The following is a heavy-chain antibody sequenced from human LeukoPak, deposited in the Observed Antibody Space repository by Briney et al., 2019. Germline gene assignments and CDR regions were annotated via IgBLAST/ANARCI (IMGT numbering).Heavy chain of an antibody. V-gene: IGHV1-18*01. CDR1: GYTFTSYG. D-gene: IGHD3-16*01. CDR2: ISSNSDNT. CDR3: ARDWGSIKVITDY. Sequence: ASVNVSCKATGYTFTSYGISWVRQAPGQGLEWAGWISSNSDNTNYAQKFQGRVTMTTDTSTSTAYMELRSLRSDDTAVYYCARDWGSIKVITDYWGQGTLVTVSS. J-gene: IGHJ4*02.